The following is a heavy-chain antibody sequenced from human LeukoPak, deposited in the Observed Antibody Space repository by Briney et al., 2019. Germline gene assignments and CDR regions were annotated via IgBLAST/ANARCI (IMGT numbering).Heavy chain of an antibody. V-gene: IGHV1-69*04. Sequence: SVKVSCKASGGTFSSYAISWVRQAPGQGLEWMGRIVPMVGVTAYAQKFQGRITITEDRSTNTAFMELSSLRSEDTAVYFCARVKAVGVPVAIDAYYSYGMDVWGQGPAVTVSS. CDR1: GGTFSSYA. CDR3: ARVKAVGVPVAIDAYYSYGMDV. J-gene: IGHJ6*02. D-gene: IGHD2/OR15-2a*01. CDR2: IVPMVGVT.